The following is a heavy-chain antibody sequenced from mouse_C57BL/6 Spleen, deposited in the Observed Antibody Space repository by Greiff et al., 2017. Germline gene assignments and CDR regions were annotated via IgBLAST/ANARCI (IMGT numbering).Heavy chain of an antibody. D-gene: IGHD1-1*01. J-gene: IGHJ2*01. CDR1: GYTFTDHT. Sequence: VKLQESDAELVKPGASVKISCKVSGYTFTDHTIHWMKQRPEQGLEWIGYIYPRDGSTKYNEKFKGKATLTADKSSSTAYMQLNSLTSEDSAVYFCARNLLLRSVEDYWGQGTTLTVSS. V-gene: IGHV1-78*01. CDR3: ARNLLLRSVEDY. CDR2: IYPRDGST.